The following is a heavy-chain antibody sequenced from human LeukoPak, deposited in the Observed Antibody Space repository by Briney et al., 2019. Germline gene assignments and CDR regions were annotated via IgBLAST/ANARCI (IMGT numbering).Heavy chain of an antibody. V-gene: IGHV4-61*02. CDR3: ARGALGNTAMAPFDY. D-gene: IGHD5-18*01. CDR2: IYTSGST. CDR1: GGSISSGSYY. J-gene: IGHJ4*02. Sequence: SQTLSLTCTASGGSISSGSYYWSWIRQPAGKGLEWIGRIYTSGSTNYNPSLKSRVTISVDTSKNQFSLKLSSVTAADTAVYYCARGALGNTAMAPFDYWGQGTLVTVSS.